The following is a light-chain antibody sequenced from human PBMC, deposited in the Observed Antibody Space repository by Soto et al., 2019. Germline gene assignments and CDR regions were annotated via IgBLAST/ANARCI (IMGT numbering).Light chain of an antibody. CDR2: GAS. J-gene: IGKJ4*01. CDR3: QQYGSPPAT. V-gene: IGKV3-20*01. Sequence: EIVLTQSPGTLSLSPGERATLSCRASQSIYSDYFAWYQQKPGQAPRLLIYGASSRATGIPDRFSGSGSGTDFTLIISRLEPEDFAVYYCQQYGSPPATFGGGTKVEIK. CDR1: QSIYSDY.